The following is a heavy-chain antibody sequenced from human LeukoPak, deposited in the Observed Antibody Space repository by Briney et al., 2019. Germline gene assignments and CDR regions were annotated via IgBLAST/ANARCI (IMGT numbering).Heavy chain of an antibody. D-gene: IGHD3-10*01. J-gene: IGHJ4*02. V-gene: IGHV1-8*03. CDR3: ARARMVRGVIHFDY. CDR1: GYTFTSYD. CDR2: MNPNSGNT. Sequence: GASVKVSCKASGYTFTSYDINWVRQATGQGLEWMGWMNPNSGNTGYAQKFQGRVTITRNTSISTAYMELSSLRSDDTAVYYCARARMVRGVIHFDYWGQGTLVTVSS.